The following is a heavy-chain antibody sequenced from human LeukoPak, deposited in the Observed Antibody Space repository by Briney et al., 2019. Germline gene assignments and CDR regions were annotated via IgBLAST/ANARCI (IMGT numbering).Heavy chain of an antibody. CDR2: IWYDGSNK. V-gene: IGHV3-33*06. Sequence: PGGSLRLSCAASGFTFSSYGMHWVSQAPGKGLEWVAVIWYDGSNKYYADSVKGRFTISRDNSTNTLYLQMNSLRAEDTAVYYCAKDSSGYYLDYWGQGTLVTVSS. CDR3: AKDSSGYYLDY. D-gene: IGHD3-22*01. CDR1: GFTFSSYG. J-gene: IGHJ4*02.